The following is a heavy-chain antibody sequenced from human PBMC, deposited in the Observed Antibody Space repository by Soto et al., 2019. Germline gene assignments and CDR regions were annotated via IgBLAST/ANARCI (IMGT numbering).Heavy chain of an antibody. Sequence: QLQLQESGPGLVKPSETLSLTCTASGGSISSNSYYWGWIRQSPGKGLEWIGSIGYTGTIYYNPCLQSRVTMSVDTSENQISLRLSSMTAADTAVYYCASHVHNQGYEYYFDSWSQGTRVTVSS. CDR1: GGSISSNSYY. CDR3: ASHVHNQGYEYYFDS. D-gene: IGHD3-3*01. CDR2: IGYTGTI. J-gene: IGHJ4*02. V-gene: IGHV4-39*01.